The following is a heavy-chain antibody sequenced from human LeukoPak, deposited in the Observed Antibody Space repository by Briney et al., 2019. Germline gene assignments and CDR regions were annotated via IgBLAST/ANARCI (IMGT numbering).Heavy chain of an antibody. CDR3: ARSRESSDGWGAFDI. Sequence: GESLKISCKGSGYSFTSYWIGWVRQMPGKGLEWMGIIYPGDSDTRYSPSFQGQVTISADKSISTAYLQWSSLKASDTAMYYCARSRESSDGWGAFDIWGQGTMVTVSS. V-gene: IGHV5-51*01. D-gene: IGHD1-26*01. CDR2: IYPGDSDT. CDR1: GYSFTSYW. J-gene: IGHJ3*02.